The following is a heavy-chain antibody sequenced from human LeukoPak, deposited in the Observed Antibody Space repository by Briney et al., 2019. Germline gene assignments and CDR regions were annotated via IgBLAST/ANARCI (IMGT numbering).Heavy chain of an antibody. CDR3: ARGHYDATGPGSY. CDR1: GFIFSSYW. V-gene: IGHV3-7*03. CDR2: IKQDGSEK. D-gene: IGHD4/OR15-4a*01. Sequence: PGGSLRLSCAASGFIFSSYWMSWVRQAPGKGLEWVANIKQDGSEKYYVDSVKGRFTISRDNAKNSLYLQMNSLRAEDTAVYYCARGHYDATGPGSYWGQGILVTVSS. J-gene: IGHJ4*02.